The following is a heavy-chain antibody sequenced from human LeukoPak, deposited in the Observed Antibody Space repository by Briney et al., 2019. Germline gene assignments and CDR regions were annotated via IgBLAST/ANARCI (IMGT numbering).Heavy chain of an antibody. CDR1: GGSISSYY. V-gene: IGHV4-59*08. D-gene: IGHD2/OR15-2a*01. J-gene: IGHJ4*02. CDR2: ISDIGSI. CDR3: AGHHPRNTVDF. Sequence: SETLSLTCTVSGGSISSYYRSWIRQPPGKGLEWIAYISDIGSITHNPSLKSRVTISLDTSKNQFSLKLSSVTAADTAVYYCAGHHPRNTVDFWGQGTLVTVSS.